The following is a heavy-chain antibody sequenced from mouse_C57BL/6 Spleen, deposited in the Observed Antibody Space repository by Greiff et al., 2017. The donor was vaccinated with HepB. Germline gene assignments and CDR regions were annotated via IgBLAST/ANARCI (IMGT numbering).Heavy chain of an antibody. Sequence: EVKLMESGPGLVKPSQSLSLTCSVTGYSITSGYYWNWIRQFPGNKLEWMGYISYDGSNNYNPSLKNRISITRDTSKNQFFLKLNSVTTEDTATYYCATLGRRAMDYWGQGTSVTVSS. J-gene: IGHJ4*01. CDR2: ISYDGSN. CDR1: GYSITSGYY. CDR3: ATLGRRAMDY. V-gene: IGHV3-6*01. D-gene: IGHD4-1*01.